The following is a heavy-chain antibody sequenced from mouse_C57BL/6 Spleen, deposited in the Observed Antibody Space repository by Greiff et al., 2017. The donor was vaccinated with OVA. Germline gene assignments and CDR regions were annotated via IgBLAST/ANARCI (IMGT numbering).Heavy chain of an antibody. V-gene: IGHV1-81*01. CDR2: IYPRSGNT. CDR1: GYTFTSYG. J-gene: IGHJ3*01. D-gene: IGHD2-5*01. Sequence: VHLVESGAELARPGASVKLSCKASGYTFTSYGISWVKQRTGQGLEWIGEIYPRSGNTYYNEKFKGKATLTADKSSSTAYMELRSLTSEDSAVYFCARGDYSNSVAYWGQGTLVTVSA. CDR3: ARGDYSNSVAY.